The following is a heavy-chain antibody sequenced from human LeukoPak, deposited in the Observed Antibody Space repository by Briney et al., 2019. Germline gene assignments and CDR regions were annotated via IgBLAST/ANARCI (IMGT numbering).Heavy chain of an antibody. CDR2: IKQDASEE. D-gene: IGHD1-26*01. CDR1: GFTFAGYW. V-gene: IGHV3-7*01. Sequence: TGGSLRLSCAASGFTFAGYWISWVRQAPGKGLEWVANIKQDASEEYYVDSVKGRFTISRDNAKNSLYLQMNSLRAEDTGVYYCVRDRGRASVGYWGQGTPGTVSS. J-gene: IGHJ4*02. CDR3: VRDRGRASVGY.